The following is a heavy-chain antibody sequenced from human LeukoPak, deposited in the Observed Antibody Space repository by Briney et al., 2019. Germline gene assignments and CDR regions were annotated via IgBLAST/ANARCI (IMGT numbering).Heavy chain of an antibody. Sequence: PMASVKVSCKASGGTFRSAAMSWVRQAPGQGLEWVGHIILMFGTTTYAQNFQGRVTISADESTTTVYMGLTRLTSDDTAIYYCTRDEYKGSATFNYWGQGTQVIVSS. V-gene: IGHV1-69*13. CDR2: IILMFGTT. CDR1: GGTFRSAA. D-gene: IGHD1-1*01. CDR3: TRDEYKGSATFNY. J-gene: IGHJ4*02.